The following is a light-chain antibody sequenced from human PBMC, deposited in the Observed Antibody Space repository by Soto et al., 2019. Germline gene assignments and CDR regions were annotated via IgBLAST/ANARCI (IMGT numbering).Light chain of an antibody. CDR1: QSISYY. V-gene: IGKV1-39*01. CDR2: AAS. CDR3: QQTYSTPYT. J-gene: IGKJ2*01. Sequence: DIQMTQSPSSLSASVGDRVTITCRASQSISYYLNWYQQKPGKGPKFLIYAASSLQSGVPSRFSGSGSGTDFTLTISSLQPGDFATYYCQQTYSTPYTFGQGTKLEIK.